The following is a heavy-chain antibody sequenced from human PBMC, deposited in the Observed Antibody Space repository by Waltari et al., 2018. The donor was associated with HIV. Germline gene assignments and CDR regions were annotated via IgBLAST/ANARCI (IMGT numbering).Heavy chain of an antibody. CDR2: IYYMGRT. Sequence: QLQLQESGPGLVKPSETLSLTCTVSGGSISSSSYYWGWIRQPPGKGLEWIGSIYYMGRTYNNPSLKSRVTISVDTSKNQFSLKLSSVTAADTAVYYCARAHFCSGGSCYGEGWYFDYWGQGTLVTVSS. D-gene: IGHD2-15*01. J-gene: IGHJ4*02. V-gene: IGHV4-39*07. CDR1: GGSISSSSYY. CDR3: ARAHFCSGGSCYGEGWYFDY.